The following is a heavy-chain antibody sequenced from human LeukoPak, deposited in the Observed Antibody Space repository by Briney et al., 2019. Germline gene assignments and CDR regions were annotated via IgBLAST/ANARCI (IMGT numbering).Heavy chain of an antibody. Sequence: PSETLSLTCTVSGGSISSYYWSWIRQPPGKGLEWIGYIYYSGSTNYNPSLKSRVTISVDTSKIQFSLKLSSVTAADTAVYYCARAVDTAMAAFDYWGQGTLVTVSS. CDR1: GGSISSYY. J-gene: IGHJ4*02. D-gene: IGHD5-18*01. CDR2: IYYSGST. CDR3: ARAVDTAMAAFDY. V-gene: IGHV4-59*01.